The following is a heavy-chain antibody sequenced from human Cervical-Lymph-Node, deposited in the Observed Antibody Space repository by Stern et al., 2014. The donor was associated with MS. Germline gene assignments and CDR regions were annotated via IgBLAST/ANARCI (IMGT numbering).Heavy chain of an antibody. V-gene: IGHV3-15*01. D-gene: IGHD5-24*01. CDR1: GFTFSNAW. CDR3: ATDRGGWRGWLQSSTLDY. J-gene: IGHJ4*02. CDR2: IISKADGGTI. Sequence: EMQLVESGGGLVKPGGSLRISCEVSGFTFSNAWISWVRQAPGKGLEWVGRIISKADGGTIDYATPVQGRFTVSIDDSKNTVYLQMNNLKSEDTAVYYCATDRGGWRGWLQSSTLDYWGQGTLVTV.